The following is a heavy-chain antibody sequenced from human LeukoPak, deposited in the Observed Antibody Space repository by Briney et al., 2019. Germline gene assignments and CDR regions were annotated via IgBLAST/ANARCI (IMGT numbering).Heavy chain of an antibody. CDR1: GFTFSSYA. Sequence: GGSLRLSCAASGFTFSSYAMSWVRRAPGKGLEWVSSIRGSGDSTDYADSVKGRFTISRDNSKNTLHLQMNSLRAEDTAIYYCARYSFCSSSSCYRNDVFDVWGQGTMVTVSS. V-gene: IGHV3-23*01. CDR3: ARYSFCSSSSCYRNDVFDV. D-gene: IGHD2-15*01. J-gene: IGHJ3*01. CDR2: IRGSGDST.